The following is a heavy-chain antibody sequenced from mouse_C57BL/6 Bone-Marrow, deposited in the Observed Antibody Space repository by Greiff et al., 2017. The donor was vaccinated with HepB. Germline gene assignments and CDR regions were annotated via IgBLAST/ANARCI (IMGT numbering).Heavy chain of an antibody. CDR3: ARKGYYYGSSYVFAY. V-gene: IGHV1-81*01. D-gene: IGHD1-1*01. CDR2: IYPRSGNT. CDR1: GYTFTSYG. J-gene: IGHJ3*01. Sequence: SGAELARPGASVKLSCKASGYTFTSYGISWVKQRTGQGLEWIGEIYPRSGNTYYNEKFKGKATLTADKSSSTAYMELRSLTSEDSAVYFCARKGYYYGSSYVFAYWGQGTLVTVSA.